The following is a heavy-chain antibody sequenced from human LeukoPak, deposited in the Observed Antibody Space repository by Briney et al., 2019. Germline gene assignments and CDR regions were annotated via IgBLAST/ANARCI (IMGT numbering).Heavy chain of an antibody. V-gene: IGHV4-34*01. CDR3: ARVDTYYDFWSGYSTRGRDFDYYYYYYMDV. CDR2: INHSGST. CDR1: GGSFSGYY. D-gene: IGHD3-3*01. J-gene: IGHJ6*03. Sequence: SETLSLTCAVYGGSFSGYYWSWLRQPPGKGLEWIGEINHSGSTNYNPSLKSRVTISVDTSKNQFSLKLSSVTAADTAVYYCARVDTYYDFWSGYSTRGRDFDYYYYYYMDVWGKGTTVTVSS.